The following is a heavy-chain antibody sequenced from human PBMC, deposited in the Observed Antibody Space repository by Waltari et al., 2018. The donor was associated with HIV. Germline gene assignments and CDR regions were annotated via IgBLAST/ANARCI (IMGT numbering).Heavy chain of an antibody. V-gene: IGHV1-2*02. CDR1: GSTFPGYY. CDR3: ARDRARTTDYYYYGMDV. D-gene: IGHD1-7*01. J-gene: IGHJ6*02. Sequence: QVQLVQSGAEVKKPGASGKVSCKAPGSTFPGYYMHWVRQAPGQGLEWMGWINPNSGGTNYAQKFQGRVTMTRDTSISTAYMELSRLRSDDTAVYYCARDRARTTDYYYYGMDVWGQGTTVTVSS. CDR2: INPNSGGT.